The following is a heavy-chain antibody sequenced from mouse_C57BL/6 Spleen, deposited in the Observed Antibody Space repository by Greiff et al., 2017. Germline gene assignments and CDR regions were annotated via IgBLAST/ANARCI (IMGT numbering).Heavy chain of an antibody. CDR1: GYTFTSYW. D-gene: IGHD1-1*01. CDR3: ARLVYYYGSSYFDY. J-gene: IGHJ2*01. V-gene: IGHV1-53*01. Sequence: VKLQQPGTELVKPGASVKLSCKASGYTFTSYWIHWVKQRPGQGLEWIGNINPSNGGTNYNEKFKSKATLTVDKSSSTAYMQLSSLTSEDSAVYYCARLVYYYGSSYFDYWGQGTTLTVSS. CDR2: INPSNGGT.